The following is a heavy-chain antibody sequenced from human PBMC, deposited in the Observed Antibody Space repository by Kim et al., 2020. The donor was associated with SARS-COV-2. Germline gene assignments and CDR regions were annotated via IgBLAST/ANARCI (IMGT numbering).Heavy chain of an antibody. CDR3: AKARVSSYYYTMDV. Sequence: GGSLRLSCAASGFTFNSYAMSWVRQAPGKGLEWVSAISGSGGSTYYADSVKGRFTISRDNSKNTLYLQMNSLRAEDTAVYYCAKARVSSYYYTMDVWGQGTTVTVSS. J-gene: IGHJ6*02. CDR2: ISGSGGST. CDR1: GFTFNSYA. V-gene: IGHV3-23*01.